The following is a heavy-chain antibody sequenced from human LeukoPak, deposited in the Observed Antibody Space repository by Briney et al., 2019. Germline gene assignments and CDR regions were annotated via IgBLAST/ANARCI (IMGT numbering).Heavy chain of an antibody. D-gene: IGHD2-15*01. V-gene: IGHV3-33*01. CDR3: ARDVEAYCSGGSCYSLWFDP. J-gene: IGHJ5*02. Sequence: GGSLRLSCAASGFTFSSYGMHWVRQAPGKGLEWVAVIWYDGSNKYYADSVKGRFTVSRDNSKNTLYLQMNSLRAEDTAVYYCARDVEAYCSGGSCYSLWFDPWGQGTLVTVSS. CDR1: GFTFSSYG. CDR2: IWYDGSNK.